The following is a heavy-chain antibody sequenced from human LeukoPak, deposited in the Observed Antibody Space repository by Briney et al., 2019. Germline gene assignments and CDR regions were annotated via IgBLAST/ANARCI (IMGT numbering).Heavy chain of an antibody. Sequence: ASVKVSCKASGYTFTSYGISWVRQAPGQGLEWMGWISAYNGNTTYAQKLQGRVTMTTDTSTSTAYMELRSLRSDDTAVYYCARGFAVLYYDSSGPGDYWGQGTLVTVSS. D-gene: IGHD3-22*01. CDR3: ARGFAVLYYDSSGPGDY. CDR2: ISAYNGNT. CDR1: GYTFTSYG. J-gene: IGHJ4*02. V-gene: IGHV1-18*01.